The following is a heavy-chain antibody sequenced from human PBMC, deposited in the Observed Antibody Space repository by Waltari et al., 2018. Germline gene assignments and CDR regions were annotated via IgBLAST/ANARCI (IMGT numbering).Heavy chain of an antibody. CDR1: GYTFNGNY. V-gene: IGHV1-2*02. CDR2: INPTSSGT. Sequence: QVQLVQSGAEVQKPGASVMVSCKASGYTFNGNYMHWVRQAPGQGLEWMGWINPTSSGTIYAQKFQGRVTMTRDTSISTAYMELSRLRSDDTAVYYCARAHQVLTDAFDIWGQGTLVTVSS. J-gene: IGHJ3*02. CDR3: ARAHQVLTDAFDI.